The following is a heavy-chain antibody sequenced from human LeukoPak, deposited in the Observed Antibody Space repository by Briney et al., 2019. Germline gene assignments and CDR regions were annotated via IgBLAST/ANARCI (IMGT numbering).Heavy chain of an antibody. CDR1: GFTFSSYW. CDR3: ARAVFGVVIDY. V-gene: IGHV3-74*01. J-gene: IGHJ4*02. CDR2: INSDGSST. D-gene: IGHD3-3*01. Sequence: GGSLRLSCAASGFTFSSYWMHWVRQAPGKGLVWVSRINSDGSSTSYADSVKGRFTISRDNAKNTLYLQMNSLRAEDTAVYYCARAVFGVVIDYWGQGTLVTVSS.